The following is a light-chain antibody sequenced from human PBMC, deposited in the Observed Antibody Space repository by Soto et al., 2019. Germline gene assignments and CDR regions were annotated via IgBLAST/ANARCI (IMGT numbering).Light chain of an antibody. CDR2: AAS. Sequence: AILMTQSPSSLSASTGDRVTITCRASQGISSYLAWYQQKPGKAPKLLIYAASTLQSGVPSRFSGSGSGTDFTLTISCLQSEDFATYYCQQYYSYPRTFGQGTKADVK. V-gene: IGKV1-8*01. CDR1: QGISSY. J-gene: IGKJ1*01. CDR3: QQYYSYPRT.